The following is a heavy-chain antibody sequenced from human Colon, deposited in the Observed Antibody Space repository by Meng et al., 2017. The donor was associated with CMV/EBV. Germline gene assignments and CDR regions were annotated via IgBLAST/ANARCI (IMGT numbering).Heavy chain of an antibody. CDR2: VDPGDGT. Sequence: QVQLVQSGAEVKKPGASVRVSCKASGYTLSGYHTHWVRQAPGQGLEWMGRVDPGDGTKYTQKFQGRVTMTRDTSTSTVHMELNSLTFADTAVYYCARELGGTYYFDFWGQGTLVTVSS. CDR3: ARELGGTYYFDF. D-gene: IGHD1-26*01. CDR1: GYTLSGYH. V-gene: IGHV1-46*01. J-gene: IGHJ4*02.